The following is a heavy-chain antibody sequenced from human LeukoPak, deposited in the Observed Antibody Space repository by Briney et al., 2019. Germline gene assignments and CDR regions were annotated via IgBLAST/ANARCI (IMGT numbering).Heavy chain of an antibody. Sequence: GGSLRLSCAASGLLFSTYEMNWVSQAPGKGLDWVAYNSRSASTIYYADSVRGRFTIYRDDAKNSLKLQKNTLRAEDTAVYYCARTPANLDYASDHWGQGTLVTVSS. V-gene: IGHV3-48*03. D-gene: IGHD1-7*01. CDR3: ARTPANLDYASDH. CDR2: NSRSASTI. CDR1: GLLFSTYE. J-gene: IGHJ4*02.